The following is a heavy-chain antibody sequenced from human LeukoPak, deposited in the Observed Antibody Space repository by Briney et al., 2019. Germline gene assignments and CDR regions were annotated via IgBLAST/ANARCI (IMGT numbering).Heavy chain of an antibody. D-gene: IGHD3-3*01. Sequence: GESLKISCKGSGYSFTTNWIVWVRQMPGKGLELMGIIYPHDSDTRYSPSFQGQVTISADKSISTAYLQWSSLKASDTAMYFCARQNNFWSGPDYWGQGTLVTVSS. CDR3: ARQNNFWSGPDY. CDR2: IYPHDSDT. J-gene: IGHJ4*02. V-gene: IGHV5-51*01. CDR1: GYSFTTNW.